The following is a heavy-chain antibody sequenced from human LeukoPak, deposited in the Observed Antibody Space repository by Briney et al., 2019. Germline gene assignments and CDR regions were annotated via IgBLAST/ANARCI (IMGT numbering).Heavy chain of an antibody. CDR1: GYTFTSYG. CDR3: ARDRSIAAPFYFDY. D-gene: IGHD6-6*01. V-gene: IGHV1-18*01. Sequence: ASVKVSCKASGYTFTSYGISWVRQAPGQGIEWMGWISAYNGNTNYAQKLQGRVTMTTDTSTSTAYMELRSLRSDDTAVYYCARDRSIAAPFYFDYWGQGTLVTVSS. J-gene: IGHJ4*02. CDR2: ISAYNGNT.